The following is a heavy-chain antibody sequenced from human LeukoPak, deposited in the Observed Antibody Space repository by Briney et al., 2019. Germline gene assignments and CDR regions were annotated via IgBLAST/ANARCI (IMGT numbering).Heavy chain of an antibody. J-gene: IGHJ3*02. Sequence: GGSLRLSCAASGFTFSSYGMHWVRQAPGKGLEWVAFIRYDGSNKYYADSVKGRFTISRDNSKNTLYLQMNSLRAEDTAVYYCASDPLEWELHDAFDIWGQGTMVTVSS. CDR3: ASDPLEWELHDAFDI. D-gene: IGHD1-26*01. CDR1: GFTFSSYG. V-gene: IGHV3-30*02. CDR2: IRYDGSNK.